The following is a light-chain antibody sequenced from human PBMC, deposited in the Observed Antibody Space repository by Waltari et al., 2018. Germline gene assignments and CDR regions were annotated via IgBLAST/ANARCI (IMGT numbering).Light chain of an antibody. CDR1: ESLTSY. Sequence: IVLTQSPATLSLSPGERATLSCRASESLTSYLAWYQHKPGQAPRLLIYDTSNRATGIPARFSGSGSGADFTLIISSLEPEDFGVYYCQQRSTFGQGTKLEIK. CDR2: DTS. V-gene: IGKV3-11*01. CDR3: QQRST. J-gene: IGKJ2*01.